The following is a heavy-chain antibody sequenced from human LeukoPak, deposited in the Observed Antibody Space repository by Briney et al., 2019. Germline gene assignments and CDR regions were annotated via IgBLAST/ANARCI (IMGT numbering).Heavy chain of an antibody. CDR1: GFTFSSYA. CDR3: AREKEESRGFDY. CDR2: MKTDGSST. D-gene: IGHD3-10*01. Sequence: PGGSLRLSCAASGFTFSSYAMCWVRQAPATGLVLVSRMKTDGSSTTYADSVKGRVTISRDNAKNTLYLQMNSLRAEDTAVYFCAREKEESRGFDYWGQGTLVTVSS. V-gene: IGHV3-74*01. J-gene: IGHJ4*02.